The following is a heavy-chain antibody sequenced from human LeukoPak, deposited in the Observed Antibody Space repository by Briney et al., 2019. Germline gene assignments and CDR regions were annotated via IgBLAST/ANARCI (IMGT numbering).Heavy chain of an antibody. CDR1: GYTFTSYY. CDR2: INPSGGST. CDR3: ARDQGGYYGSGSQLYNWFDP. V-gene: IGHV1-46*01. Sequence: ASVKVSCKASGYTFTSYYMHWVRQAPGQGLEWMGIINPSGGSTSYAQKFQGRVTMTSDMSTRTVYMELSSLRSEDTAVYYCARDQGGYYGSGSQLYNWFDPWGQGTLVTVSS. D-gene: IGHD3-10*01. J-gene: IGHJ5*02.